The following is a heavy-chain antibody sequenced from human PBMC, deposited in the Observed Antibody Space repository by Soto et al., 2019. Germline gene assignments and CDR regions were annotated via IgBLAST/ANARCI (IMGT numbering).Heavy chain of an antibody. V-gene: IGHV3-23*01. Sequence: GALRLSCAASGFTFSSYAMSWVRQAPGKGLEWVSAISGSGGSTYYADSVKGRFTISRDNSKNTLYLQMNSLRAEDTAVYYCAKSANSSSSGRGLGYYYYYYYMDVWGKGTTVTVSS. D-gene: IGHD6-6*01. CDR2: ISGSGGST. CDR1: GFTFSSYA. J-gene: IGHJ6*03. CDR3: AKSANSSSSGRGLGYYYYYYYMDV.